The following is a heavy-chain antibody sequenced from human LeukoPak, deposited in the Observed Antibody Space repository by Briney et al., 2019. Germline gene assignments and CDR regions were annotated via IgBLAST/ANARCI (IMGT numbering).Heavy chain of an antibody. D-gene: IGHD3-22*01. CDR1: GGPISSGDYY. J-gene: IGHJ4*02. V-gene: IGHV4-30-4*08. CDR3: ARGGYYYAPLDY. Sequence: SQTLSLTCTVSGGPISSGDYYWSWIRQPPGKGLEWIGYIYYSGSTYYNPSLKSRVTISIDTSKNQFSLKLSSVTAADTAVYYCARGGYYYAPLDYWGQGTLVTVSS. CDR2: IYYSGST.